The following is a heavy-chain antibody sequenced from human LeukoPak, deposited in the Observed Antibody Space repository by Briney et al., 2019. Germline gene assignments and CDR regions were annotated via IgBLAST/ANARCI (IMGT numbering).Heavy chain of an antibody. CDR1: GFTFSSYA. CDR2: ISGSDGST. Sequence: PGGSLRLSCAAPGFTFSSYAMSWVRQAPGKGLEWVSAISGSDGSTYYADSVKGRFTISRDNSKNTLYLQMNSLRAEDTAVYYCAKQLTETARNYYGMDVWGQGTTVTVSS. V-gene: IGHV3-23*01. CDR3: AKQLTETARNYYGMDV. J-gene: IGHJ6*02. D-gene: IGHD2-2*01.